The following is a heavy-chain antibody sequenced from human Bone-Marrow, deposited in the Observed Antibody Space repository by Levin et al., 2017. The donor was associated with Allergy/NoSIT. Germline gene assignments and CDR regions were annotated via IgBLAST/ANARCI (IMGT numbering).Heavy chain of an antibody. CDR1: GGSISSSSYY. D-gene: IGHD1-26*01. CDR2: IYYSGST. J-gene: IGHJ5*02. CDR3: ARRSGSYTWFDP. V-gene: IGHV4-39*01. Sequence: PSETLSLTCTVSGGSISSSSYYWGWIRQPPGKGLEWIGSIYYSGSTYYNPSLKSRVTISVDTSKNQFSLKLSSVTAADTAVYYCARRSGSYTWFDPWGQGTLVTVSS.